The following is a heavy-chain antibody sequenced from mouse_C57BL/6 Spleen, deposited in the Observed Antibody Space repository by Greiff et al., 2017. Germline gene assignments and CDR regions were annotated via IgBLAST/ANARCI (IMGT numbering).Heavy chain of an antibody. CDR2: IRNKANGYTT. Sequence: EVKLMESGGGLVQPGGSLSLSCAASGFTFTDYYMSWVRQPPGKALEWLGFIRNKANGYTTEYSASVKGRFTISRDNSQSILYLQMNALRAEDSATYYCARKCYGSSRYYFDYWGQGTTLTVSS. D-gene: IGHD1-1*01. CDR1: GFTFTDYY. CDR3: ARKCYGSSRYYFDY. J-gene: IGHJ2*01. V-gene: IGHV7-3*01.